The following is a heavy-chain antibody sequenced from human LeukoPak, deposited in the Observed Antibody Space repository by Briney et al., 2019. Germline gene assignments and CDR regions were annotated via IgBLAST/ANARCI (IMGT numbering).Heavy chain of an antibody. J-gene: IGHJ4*02. CDR1: GGSFSGYY. V-gene: IGHV4-34*01. Sequence: SETLSLTCAVYGGSFSGYYWSWIRQPPGKGLEWIGEINHSGSTNYNPSLKSRVTISVDTSKNQFSLKLSSVTAADTAVYYCARVGMATTDFDYWGQGTLVTVSS. CDR2: INHSGST. CDR3: ARVGMATTDFDY. D-gene: IGHD5-24*01.